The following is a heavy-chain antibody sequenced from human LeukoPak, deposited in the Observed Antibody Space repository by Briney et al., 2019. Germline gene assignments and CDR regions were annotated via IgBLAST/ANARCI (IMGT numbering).Heavy chain of an antibody. D-gene: IGHD3-16*01. CDR1: GYSFTSYW. CDR3: ARRGGLASFDY. V-gene: IGHV5-51*01. CDR2: IYPGDSDT. Sequence: GXSLQISCKGSGYSFTSYWIGGVRQLPGKGLEWMGIIYPGDSDTRYSPSFQGQVTISDDKSISTAYLQWSSLKASDTAMYYCARRGGLASFDYWGQGTLVTVSS. J-gene: IGHJ4*02.